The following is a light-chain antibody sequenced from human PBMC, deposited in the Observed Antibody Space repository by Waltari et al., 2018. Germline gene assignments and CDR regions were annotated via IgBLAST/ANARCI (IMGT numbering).Light chain of an antibody. V-gene: IGLV2-14*03. CDR1: RSYVGGYKY. CDR3: NSFTLGTALLV. Sequence: QSALTQPASVSGSPGQSLTISCPGTRSYVGGYKYFSWYQQHPGKAPKLIIYDVNNRPSGVSNRFSGSKSANTASLTISGLQAEDEADYYCNSFTLGTALLVFGGGTKLTVL. CDR2: DVN. J-gene: IGLJ2*01.